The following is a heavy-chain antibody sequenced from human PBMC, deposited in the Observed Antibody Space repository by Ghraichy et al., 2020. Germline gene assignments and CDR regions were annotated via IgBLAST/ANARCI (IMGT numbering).Heavy chain of an antibody. V-gene: IGHV3-53*01. J-gene: IGHJ6*02. Sequence: GRSLRLSCAASGFAVNTYFMSWVRQAPGKGLEWVALIYSGGNIYYTDSARGRFTISRDNSKNTLYLQMDSLRAEDTAVYYCAKDRSGRDYGMDVWGQGTTVTVSS. CDR2: IYSGGNI. D-gene: IGHD3-10*01. CDR1: GFAVNTYF. CDR3: AKDRSGRDYGMDV.